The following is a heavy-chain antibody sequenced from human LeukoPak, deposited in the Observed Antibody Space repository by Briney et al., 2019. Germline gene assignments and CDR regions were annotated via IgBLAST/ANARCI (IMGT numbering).Heavy chain of an antibody. CDR1: GFTFSSYA. D-gene: IGHD3-10*01. J-gene: IGHJ4*02. CDR3: AKSYYYGSGSYLPLFDY. V-gene: IGHV3-23*01. Sequence: GGSLRLSCAASGFTFSSYAMSWVRQAPGKGLEWVSAISGSGGSTYYADSVEGRFTISRDNSKNTLYLQMNSLRAEDTAVYYCAKSYYYGSGSYLPLFDYWGQGTLVTVSS. CDR2: ISGSGGST.